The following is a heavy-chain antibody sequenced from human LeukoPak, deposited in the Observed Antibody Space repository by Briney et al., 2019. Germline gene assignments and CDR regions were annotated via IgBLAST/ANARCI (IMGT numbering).Heavy chain of an antibody. CDR3: AREGEYCSGGSCPQTPFDY. Sequence: SETLSLTCTVSDDSISDYYRGWIRQPPGKGLEWIGSIYHSGSTYYNPSLKSRVTISVDTSKNQFSLKLSSVTAADTAVYYCAREGEYCSGGSCPQTPFDYWGQGTLVTVSS. J-gene: IGHJ4*02. D-gene: IGHD2-15*01. CDR1: DDSISDYY. CDR2: IYHSGST. V-gene: IGHV4-38-2*02.